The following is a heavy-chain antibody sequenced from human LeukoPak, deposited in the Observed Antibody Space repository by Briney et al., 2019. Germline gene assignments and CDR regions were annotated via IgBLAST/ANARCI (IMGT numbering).Heavy chain of an antibody. CDR3: ANGPHYDILTGFYKVRSHLDY. J-gene: IGHJ4*02. D-gene: IGHD3-9*01. CDR2: IKYDGSNE. Sequence: GGSLRLSCAASGFTFSNYGMHWVRQAPAKGLEWVAFIKYDGSNEYYADSVKGRFTISRDNSKNTLYLQMHSLRAEDTAVYYCANGPHYDILTGFYKVRSHLDYWGQGTLVTVSS. CDR1: GFTFSNYG. V-gene: IGHV3-30*02.